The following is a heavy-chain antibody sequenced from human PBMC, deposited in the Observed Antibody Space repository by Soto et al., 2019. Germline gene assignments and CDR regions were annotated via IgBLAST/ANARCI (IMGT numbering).Heavy chain of an antibody. CDR2: IIPIFGTP. CDR1: GGTFGSYV. V-gene: IGHV1-69*12. CDR3: ARDLGSGYDPGDY. Sequence: QVQLVQAGAEVKKPGSSVKVSCKASGGTFGSYVFNWVRQAPGQGLEWMGGIIPIFGTPNYAQKFQGRVTITADESTNTAYMELSSLRSEDTAVFYCARDLGSGYDPGDYWGPGALVTVSS. J-gene: IGHJ4*02. D-gene: IGHD5-12*01.